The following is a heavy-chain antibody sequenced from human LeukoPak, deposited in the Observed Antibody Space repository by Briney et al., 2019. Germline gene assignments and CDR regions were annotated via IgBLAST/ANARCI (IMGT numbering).Heavy chain of an antibody. CDR3: ATGPLNCGGDCVY. D-gene: IGHD2-21*02. CDR2: MNPNSGNT. J-gene: IGHJ4*02. Sequence: ASVKVSCKASGYTFTSYDINWVRQATGQGLEWMGWMNPNSGNTGYAQKFQGRVTMTEDTSTDTAYMELSSLRSEDTAVYYCATGPLNCGGDCVYWGQGTLVTVSS. CDR1: GYTFTSYD. V-gene: IGHV1-8*01.